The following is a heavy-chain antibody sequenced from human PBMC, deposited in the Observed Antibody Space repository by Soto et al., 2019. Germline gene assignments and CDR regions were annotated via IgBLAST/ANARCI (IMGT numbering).Heavy chain of an antibody. D-gene: IGHD2-21*02. J-gene: IGHJ6*02. Sequence: SATLSLTRPPSGGSLGSYYLSWSRQPPGKGLEWILYFFSTGMADDNASLKSRVSISLYAPNYQFSLKLSSVTGADTAVYYCARDGDGGMTSTAYYYNGMDVWGPGTTVTVS. V-gene: IGHV4-59*01. CDR3: ARDGDGGMTSTAYYYNGMDV. CDR2: FFSTGMA. CDR1: GGSLGSYY.